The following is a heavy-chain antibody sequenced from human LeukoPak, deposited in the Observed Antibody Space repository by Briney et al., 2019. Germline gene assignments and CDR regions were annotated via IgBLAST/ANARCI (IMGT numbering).Heavy chain of an antibody. CDR1: GYTFTGYY. V-gene: IGHV1-2*02. CDR3: ARTLVVINDAFDI. J-gene: IGHJ3*02. D-gene: IGHD3-22*01. Sequence: ASLKVSYETSGYTFTGYYIHRVRQAPGHWLEWLGWIYPNSGDTNYAQKCQGRVSMTGDTSISTAYMELSRLRSADTAVYYCARTLVVINDAFDIWGQGTMVTVSS. CDR2: IYPNSGDT.